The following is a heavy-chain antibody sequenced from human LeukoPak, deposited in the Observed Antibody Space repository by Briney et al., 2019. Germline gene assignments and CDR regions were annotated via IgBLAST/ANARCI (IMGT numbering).Heavy chain of an antibody. CDR2: IIPIFGTA. Sequence: SVKVSCKASGGTFSSYAISWVRQAPGQGLEWMGGIIPIFGTANYAQKFQGRVTITADKSTSTAYMELSSLRSADTAVYYCAQLTIAVAGFDYWGQGTLVTVSS. D-gene: IGHD6-19*01. V-gene: IGHV1-69*06. CDR1: GGTFSSYA. CDR3: AQLTIAVAGFDY. J-gene: IGHJ4*02.